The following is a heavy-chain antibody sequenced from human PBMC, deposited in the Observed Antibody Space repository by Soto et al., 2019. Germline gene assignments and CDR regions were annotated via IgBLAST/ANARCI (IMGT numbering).Heavy chain of an antibody. CDR2: IYHSGST. CDR3: ARDPITMVRGAPQVGMDV. V-gene: IGHV4-4*02. CDR1: GGSISSSNW. J-gene: IGHJ6*02. Sequence: KTSETLSLTCAVSGGSISSSNWWSWVRQPPGKGLEWIGEIYHSGSTNYNPSLKSRVTISVDKSKNQFSLKLSSVTAADTAVYYCARDPITMVRGAPQVGMDVWGQGTTVTVSS. D-gene: IGHD3-10*01.